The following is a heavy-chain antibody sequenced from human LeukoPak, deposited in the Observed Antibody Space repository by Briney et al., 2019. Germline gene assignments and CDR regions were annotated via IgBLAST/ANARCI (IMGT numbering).Heavy chain of an antibody. Sequence: GASVKVSCKASGYTFTSYYMHWVRQAPGQGLEWMGIINPSGGSTSYAQKFQGRVTMTRDTSTSTVYMELSSLRSEDTAVYYCAREGSQRAGIVGAHDYWGQGTLVTVSS. J-gene: IGHJ4*02. D-gene: IGHD1-26*01. CDR1: GYTFTSYY. V-gene: IGHV1-46*01. CDR2: INPSGGST. CDR3: AREGSQRAGIVGAHDY.